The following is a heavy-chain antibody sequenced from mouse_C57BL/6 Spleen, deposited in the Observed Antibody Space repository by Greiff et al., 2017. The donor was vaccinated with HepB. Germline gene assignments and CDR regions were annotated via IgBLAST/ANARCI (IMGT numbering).Heavy chain of an antibody. CDR2: IYPRSGNT. D-gene: IGHD1-1*01. CDR3: ARPLGSSYPYFDY. CDR1: GYTFTSYG. J-gene: IGHJ2*01. Sequence: VQLQQSGAELARPGASVKLSCKASGYTFTSYGISWVKQRTGQGLEWIGEIYPRSGNTYYNEKFKGKATLTADKSSSTAYMELRSLTSEDSAVYFCARPLGSSYPYFDYWGKGTTLTVSS. V-gene: IGHV1-81*01.